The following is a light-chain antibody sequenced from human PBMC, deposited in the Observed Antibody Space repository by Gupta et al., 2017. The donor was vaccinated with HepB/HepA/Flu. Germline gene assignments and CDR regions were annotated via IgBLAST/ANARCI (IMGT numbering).Light chain of an antibody. CDR2: DVS. J-gene: IGLJ2*01. CDR3: SSYTSSSTVV. CDR1: SSDVGCYKY. Sequence: QSALTQPASVSGSPGQSITISCTGTSSDVGCYKYVSWYQQHPGKAPKLMIYDVSNRPSGVSNRFSGSKSGNTASLTISGLQAEDEADYYCSSYTSSSTVVFGGGTKVTVL. V-gene: IGLV2-14*03.